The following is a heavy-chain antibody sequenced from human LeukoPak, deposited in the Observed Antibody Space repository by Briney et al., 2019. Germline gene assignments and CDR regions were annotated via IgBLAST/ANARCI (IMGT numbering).Heavy chain of an antibody. J-gene: IGHJ4*02. CDR3: AKGGYYDFWSGYSKGVNFDY. CDR1: GFTFSSYG. CDR2: ISGSGGST. Sequence: GGSLRLSCAASGFTFSSYGMHWVRQAPGKGLEWVSAISGSGGSTYYADSVKGRFTISRDNSKNTLYLQMNSLRAEDTAVYYCAKGGYYDFWSGYSKGVNFDYWGQGTLVTVSS. D-gene: IGHD3-3*01. V-gene: IGHV3-23*01.